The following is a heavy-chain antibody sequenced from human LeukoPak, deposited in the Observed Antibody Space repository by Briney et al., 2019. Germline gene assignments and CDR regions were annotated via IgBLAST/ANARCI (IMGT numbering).Heavy chain of an antibody. V-gene: IGHV4-59*01. D-gene: IGHD2-15*01. CDR1: GGSISSYY. CDR3: ARSRVANDWFDP. J-gene: IGHJ5*02. CDR2: IYYSGST. Sequence: SETLSLTCTVPGGSISSYYWSWVRQPPGKGLEWIGYIYYSGSTNYNPSLKSRVTISVDTSKNQFSLKLSSVTAADTAVYYCARSRVANDWFDPWGQGTLVTVSS.